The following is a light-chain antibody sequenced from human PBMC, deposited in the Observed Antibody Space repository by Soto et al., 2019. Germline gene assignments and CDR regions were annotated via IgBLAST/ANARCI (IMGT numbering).Light chain of an antibody. CDR3: QQYNNWWT. Sequence: TVMTQSPATLSVSPGERATLSCRASQSVNSHLAWYQQKPGQPPWLLIYGASTRATGIPARFSGSGSGTEFTLTISSLQSEDFAVYYCQQYNNWWTFGQGTKVEIK. CDR2: GAS. CDR1: QSVNSH. J-gene: IGKJ1*01. V-gene: IGKV3-15*01.